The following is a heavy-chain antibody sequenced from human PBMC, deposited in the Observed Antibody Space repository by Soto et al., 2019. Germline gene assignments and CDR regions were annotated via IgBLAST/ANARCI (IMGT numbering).Heavy chain of an antibody. CDR3: ARDPVGGNWFDP. D-gene: IGHD1-26*01. CDR2: INPYNGNT. Sequence: GASVKVSCKASGYTFTSYGISWVRQVPGQGLEWMGWINPYNGNTNYAQKLQGRVTMTTDTSTSTAYMELRSLRSDDTAVYYCARDPVGGNWFDPWGQGTRVTVSS. V-gene: IGHV1-18*01. CDR1: GYTFTSYG. J-gene: IGHJ5*02.